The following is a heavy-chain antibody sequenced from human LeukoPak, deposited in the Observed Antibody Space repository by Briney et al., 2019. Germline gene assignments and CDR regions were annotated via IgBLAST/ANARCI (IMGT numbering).Heavy chain of an antibody. V-gene: IGHV3-48*03. CDR3: ARKEY. CDR2: ISSSGSAI. Sequence: GGSLRLSCAVSAASGFTFSSYEMNWVRRAPGRGLEWVSYISSSGSAIYYADSVKGRFTVSRDNAKNSLYLQMNSLRAEDTALYYCARKEYWGQGTLVTVSS. CDR1: GFTFSSYE. J-gene: IGHJ4*02.